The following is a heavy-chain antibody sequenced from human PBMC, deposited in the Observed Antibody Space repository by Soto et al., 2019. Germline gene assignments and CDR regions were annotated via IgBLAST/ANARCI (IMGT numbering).Heavy chain of an antibody. CDR2: ISAHNGNT. J-gene: IGHJ4*02. D-gene: IGHD1-1*01. Sequence: QVHLVQSGAEVKKPGASVKVSCKASGYTFNSYGITWVRKAPGQGLEWMGWISAHNGNTDYAQKLQGRVIVTRDTSTSTAYMELRSLISDDTAVYYCARGRYGDYWGQGALVTVSS. CDR3: ARGRYGDY. V-gene: IGHV1-18*01. CDR1: GYTFNSYG.